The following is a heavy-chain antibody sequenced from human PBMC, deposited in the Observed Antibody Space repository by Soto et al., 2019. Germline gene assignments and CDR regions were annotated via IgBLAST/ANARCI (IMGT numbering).Heavy chain of an antibody. D-gene: IGHD1-26*01. J-gene: IGHJ4*01. V-gene: IGHV4-38-2*02. Sequence: TSETLSLTCAASGYTISSGYYWDWIRQSPGRGLEWIASIYHSGRTYYNPSLKSRVTISVDTSKNQFSLKLSSVTAADTAVYYCAREGGSLGPDLEYWGQGTLVTVCS. CDR1: GYTISSGYY. CDR3: AREGGSLGPDLEY. CDR2: IYHSGRT.